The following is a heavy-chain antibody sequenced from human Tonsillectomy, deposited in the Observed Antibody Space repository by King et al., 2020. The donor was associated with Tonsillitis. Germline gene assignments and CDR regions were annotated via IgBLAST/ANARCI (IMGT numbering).Heavy chain of an antibody. CDR2: ISDDASNK. J-gene: IGHJ4*02. Sequence: VQLVESGGGVVQPGRSLRLSCVASGFTFSTYAMHWVRQAPGKGLEWVAAISDDASNKYYANSMKGRFTISRDNSKNTLYLQVSSLRAEDTAVFYCATLSTSGPYFFDYWGQGTLLTVSS. D-gene: IGHD5-12*01. CDR3: ATLSTSGPYFFDY. V-gene: IGHV3-30-3*01. CDR1: GFTFSTYA.